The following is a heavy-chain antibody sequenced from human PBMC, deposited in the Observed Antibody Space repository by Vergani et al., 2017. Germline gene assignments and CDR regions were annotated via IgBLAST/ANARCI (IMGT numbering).Heavy chain of an antibody. V-gene: IGHV4-4*02. J-gene: IGHJ2*01. CDR1: GGSISSSNW. CDR2: IYHSGST. Sequence: QVQLQESGPGLVKTSGTLSLTCAVSGGSISSSNWWSWVRQPPGKGLEWIGEIYHSGSTNYNPSLKSRVTISVDKTKNQFSLKLSSVTAADTAVYYCARDASSSSREWYFDLWGRGTLVTVSS. D-gene: IGHD6-6*01. CDR3: ARDASSSSREWYFDL.